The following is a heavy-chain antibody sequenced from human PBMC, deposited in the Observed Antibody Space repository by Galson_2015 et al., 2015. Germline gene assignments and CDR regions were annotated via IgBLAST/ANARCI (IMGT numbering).Heavy chain of an antibody. CDR3: ARDEKGGYCSGGSCYPDWYFDL. CDR1: GFTFSSYS. CDR2: ISSSSSYI. V-gene: IGHV3-21*01. D-gene: IGHD2-15*01. J-gene: IGHJ2*01. Sequence: SLRLSCAASGFTFSSYSMNWVRQAPGKGLAWVSSISSSSSYIYYADSVKGRFTISRDNAKNSLYLQMNSLRAEDTAVYYCARDEKGGYCSGGSCYPDWYFDLWGRGTLVTVSS.